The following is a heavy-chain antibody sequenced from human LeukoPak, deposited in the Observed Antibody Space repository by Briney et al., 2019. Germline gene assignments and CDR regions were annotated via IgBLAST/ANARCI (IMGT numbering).Heavy chain of an antibody. CDR1: GFTFDDYG. J-gene: IGHJ6*03. V-gene: IGHV3-20*04. Sequence: GGSLRLSCAASGFTFDDYGMSWVRQAPGKGLEWVSGINWNGGSTGYADSVKGRFTISRDNAKNSLYLQMNSLRAEDTALYYCARRRTNWNYPRGVYYMDVWGKGTTVTVSS. D-gene: IGHD1-7*01. CDR3: ARRRTNWNYPRGVYYMDV. CDR2: INWNGGST.